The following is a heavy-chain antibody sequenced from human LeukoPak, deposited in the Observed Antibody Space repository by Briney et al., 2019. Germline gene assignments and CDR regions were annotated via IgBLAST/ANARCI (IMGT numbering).Heavy chain of an antibody. V-gene: IGHV3-74*01. CDR2: IASDGRST. CDR3: ARGRPHGNDY. D-gene: IGHD4-23*01. Sequence: QPGGSLRLPCAASGFTFSSYWMNWVRQAPGKGLVWVSRIASDGRSTTYADSVKGRFSISRDNAKNTLYLQMNSLRVEDTAVYYCARGRPHGNDYWGQGTLVTVSS. J-gene: IGHJ4*02. CDR1: GFTFSSYW.